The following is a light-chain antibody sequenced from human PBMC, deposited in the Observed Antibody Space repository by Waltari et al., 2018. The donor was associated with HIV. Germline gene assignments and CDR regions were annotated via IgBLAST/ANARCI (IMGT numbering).Light chain of an antibody. CDR3: SSFSLTSTLV. CDR2: DVS. Sequence: QSALTQPASVSGSPGQSITISCTGTRSDIGDYNFVAWYQQHPDSAPKLIIYDVSDRPSGVSIRFSGSKSGNTASLTISGLQAEDEADYYCSSFSLTSTLVFGTETKVTVL. CDR1: RSDIGDYNF. V-gene: IGLV2-14*03. J-gene: IGLJ1*01.